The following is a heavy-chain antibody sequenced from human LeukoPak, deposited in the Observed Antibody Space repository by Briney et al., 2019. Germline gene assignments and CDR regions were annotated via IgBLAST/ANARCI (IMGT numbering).Heavy chain of an antibody. CDR3: ATNGRIVVVTALYYYYYGMDV. D-gene: IGHD2-21*02. J-gene: IGHJ6*02. CDR2: IIPIFGTA. Sequence: SVKVSCKASGGTFSSYAISWVRQAPGQGLEWMGGIIPIFGTANYAQKFQGRVTITADESTSTAYMELSSLRSEDTAVYYCATNGRIVVVTALYYYYYGMDVWGQGTTVTVSS. CDR1: GGTFSSYA. V-gene: IGHV1-69*13.